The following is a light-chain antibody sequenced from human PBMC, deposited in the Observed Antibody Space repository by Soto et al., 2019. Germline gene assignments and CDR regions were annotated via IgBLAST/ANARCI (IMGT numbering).Light chain of an antibody. J-gene: IGLJ1*01. CDR3: SSYTSSSSYV. V-gene: IGLV2-14*01. Sequence: QSALTQPASVSGSPGQSITISCPGTSSDFCIYNSVSWYQQYPGKAPKLMIHDVSNRPSGVSNRFSGSKSGNTASLTISGLQAEDEADYYCSSYTSSSSYVFGSGTKVTVL. CDR1: SSDFCIYNS. CDR2: DVS.